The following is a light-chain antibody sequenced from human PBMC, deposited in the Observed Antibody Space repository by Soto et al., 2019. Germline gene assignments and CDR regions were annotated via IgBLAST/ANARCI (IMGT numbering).Light chain of an antibody. CDR3: CSSGGSPTYV. Sequence: QSVLTQPASVSGSPGQSITISCTGTSXDVGAYNFVSWYPHHPDKAPKLMISEVSNRPSGVSDRFSGSKSGNTASLTISGLTVEDEADYHCCSSGGSPTYVFGTGTTGTVL. CDR1: SXDVGAYNF. CDR2: EVS. V-gene: IGLV2-23*02. J-gene: IGLJ1*01.